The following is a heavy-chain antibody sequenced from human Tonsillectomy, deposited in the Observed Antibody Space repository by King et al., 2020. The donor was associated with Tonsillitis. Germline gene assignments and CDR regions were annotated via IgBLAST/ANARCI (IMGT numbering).Heavy chain of an antibody. CDR1: GFTFRSYA. V-gene: IGHV3-23*03. D-gene: IGHD2-2*01. Sequence: VQLVESGGGLVQPGGSLRLSCAASGFTFRSYAMSWVRRAPGKGLEWVAVIYTGGSSTYYAESVKGRFTIPRDNSKNTMYLQMNSLRAEDPAVYYCAKGYCSNTSCADAFDIWGEETMVTVSS. J-gene: IGHJ3*02. CDR3: AKGYCSNTSCADAFDI. CDR2: IYTGGSST.